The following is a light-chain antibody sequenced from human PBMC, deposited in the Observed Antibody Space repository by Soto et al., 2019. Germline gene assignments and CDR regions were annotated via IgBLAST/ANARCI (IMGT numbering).Light chain of an antibody. CDR1: SSDVGSYNL. CDR3: CSYAGSSTFWV. J-gene: IGLJ3*02. Sequence: QSVLTQPASVSGSPGQSITISCTGTSSDVGSYNLVSWYQQHPGKAPKLMIYEGSKRPSGVSNRFSGSKSGNTASLTISGLQAEDEADYYCCSYAGSSTFWVFGGWTKLTVL. V-gene: IGLV2-23*03. CDR2: EGS.